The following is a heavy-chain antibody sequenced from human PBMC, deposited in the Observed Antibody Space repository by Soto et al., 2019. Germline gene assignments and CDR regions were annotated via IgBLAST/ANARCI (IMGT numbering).Heavy chain of an antibody. D-gene: IGHD6-13*01. CDR2: IGTAGDT. Sequence: EVQLVESGGGLIQPGGSLRLSCAASGFTFSSYDMHWVRQATGKGLEWVSAIGTAGDTYCPGSVKGRFTISRENAKNSLYLQMNSLRAGDTALYYCARGWLATGGSLSYMDVWGKGTTVTVSS. CDR3: ARGWLATGGSLSYMDV. CDR1: GFTFSSYD. J-gene: IGHJ6*03. V-gene: IGHV3-13*01.